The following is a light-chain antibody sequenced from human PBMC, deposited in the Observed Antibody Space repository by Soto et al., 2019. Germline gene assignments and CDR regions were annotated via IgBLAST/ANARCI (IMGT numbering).Light chain of an antibody. V-gene: IGKV3-20*01. J-gene: IGKJ1*01. CDR3: QQCAHSPRT. Sequence: PGTLSLSPGERATLSCRASQTITNNYLDWFQQKPGQPPRLLIYDASIRATGIPDRFSGSGSETDFTLTIIRLEPEDFAVYYCQQCAHSPRTFGQGTKVEIK. CDR2: DAS. CDR1: QTITNNY.